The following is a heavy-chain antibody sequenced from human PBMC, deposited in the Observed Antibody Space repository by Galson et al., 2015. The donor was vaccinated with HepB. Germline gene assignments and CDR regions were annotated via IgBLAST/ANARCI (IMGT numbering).Heavy chain of an antibody. CDR2: INIDGSTT. CDR3: ARDLYTGNYYDS. V-gene: IGHV3-74*01. J-gene: IGHJ4*02. CDR1: GFIFRNYW. D-gene: IGHD1-1*01. Sequence: LRLSCAASGFIFRNYWMHWVRQAPGKGLEWVSRINIDGSTTTYADSVKGRFTISRDNAKNTLYLQMNSLRAEDTAVYYCARDLYTGNYYDSWGQGTLVTVSS.